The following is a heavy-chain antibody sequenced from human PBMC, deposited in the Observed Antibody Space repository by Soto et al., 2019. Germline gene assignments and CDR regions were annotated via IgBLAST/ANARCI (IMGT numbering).Heavy chain of an antibody. D-gene: IGHD2-2*03. CDR1: GGSLSGYY. V-gene: IGHV4-34*01. CDR3: ARGPGYCSSTSCYGNYYYYYGMDV. CDR2: INHSGST. Sequence: SETLSLTCAVYGGSLSGYYWSWIRQPPGKGLEWIGEINHSGSTNYNPSLKSRVTISVDTSKNQFSLKLSSVTAADTAVYYCARGPGYCSSTSCYGNYYYYYGMDVWGQGTTVTVSS. J-gene: IGHJ6*02.